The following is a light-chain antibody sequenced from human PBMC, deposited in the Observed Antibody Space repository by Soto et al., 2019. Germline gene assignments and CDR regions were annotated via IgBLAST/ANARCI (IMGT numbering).Light chain of an antibody. CDR3: QQYGSSPPIT. J-gene: IGKJ3*01. Sequence: EIVLTQSPGTLSLSPGERATLSCRASQSVSSSYLAWYQQKPGQAPRLLIYGASSRATGIPDRFSGSGSGTDFTLTTRRLEPEDFAVYYCQQYGSSPPITFGPGTKVDIK. CDR2: GAS. CDR1: QSVSSSY. V-gene: IGKV3-20*01.